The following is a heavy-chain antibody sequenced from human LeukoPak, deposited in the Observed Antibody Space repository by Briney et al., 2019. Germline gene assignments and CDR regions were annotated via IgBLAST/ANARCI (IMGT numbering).Heavy chain of an antibody. CDR2: MYYSGSA. Sequence: SETLSLTCTVSGGSVSDSRYYWGSIRQPPGKGLEWIGNMYYSGSANYNPSLKSRVTIYIDTSKNQFSLKLSSVTAADTAVYYCARQSSYSSGWYFDYWGQGTLVTVSS. V-gene: IGHV4-39*01. J-gene: IGHJ4*02. CDR3: ARQSSYSSGWYFDY. D-gene: IGHD6-19*01. CDR1: GGSVSDSRYY.